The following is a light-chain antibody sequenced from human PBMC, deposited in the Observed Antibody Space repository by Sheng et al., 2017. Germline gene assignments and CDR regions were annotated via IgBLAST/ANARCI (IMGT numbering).Light chain of an antibody. V-gene: IGLV1-44*01. Sequence: QSVLTQPPSASGTPGQRVTISCSGSSSNIGSNTVNWYQQLPGTAPKLLIYSNNQRPSGVPDRFSGSKSGTSASLAISGLQSEDEADYYCAAWDDSLNGHVFGTRDQGHRP. CDR2: SNN. J-gene: IGLJ1*01. CDR1: SSNIGSNT. CDR3: AAWDDSLNGHV.